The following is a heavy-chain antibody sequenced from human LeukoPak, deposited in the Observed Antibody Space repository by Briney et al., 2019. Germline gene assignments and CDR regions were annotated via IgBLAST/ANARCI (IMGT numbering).Heavy chain of an antibody. CDR3: ARDSREYCGGDCPFNY. CDR1: GYTFTGYY. D-gene: IGHD2-21*02. J-gene: IGHJ4*02. CDR2: INPNSGGT. Sequence: GASVKVSCKASGYTFTGYYMHWVRQAPGQGLEWMGWINPNSGGTNYAQKFQGRVTMTRDTSISTANMELSRLRSDDTAVYYGARDSREYCGGDCPFNYWGQGTLVTVSS. V-gene: IGHV1-2*02.